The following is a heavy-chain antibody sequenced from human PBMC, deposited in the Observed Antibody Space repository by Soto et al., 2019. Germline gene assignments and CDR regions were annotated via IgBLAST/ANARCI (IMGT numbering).Heavy chain of an antibody. Sequence: EVQLLESGGGLIQPGGSLRLSCATFGFSFSNYAMSWVRQAPGKGLEWVSGFGVDYVTYYADSVRVRFTISRDNSKNTLYLHMNSLRAEDTALYYCAKAKGSFDHTGPDQWGQGTLVTVSS. CDR1: GFSFSNYA. V-gene: IGHV3-23*01. CDR3: AKAKGSFDHTGPDQ. D-gene: IGHD2-8*02. CDR2: FGVDYVT. J-gene: IGHJ4*02.